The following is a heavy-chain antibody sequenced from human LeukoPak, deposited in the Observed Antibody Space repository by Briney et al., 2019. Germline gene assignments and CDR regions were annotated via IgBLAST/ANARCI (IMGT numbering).Heavy chain of an antibody. CDR2: IYYSGRT. Sequence: PSETLSLTCSVSGDSVSRSDSYWEWIRQPPGKGLEWIGTIYYSGRTYYSPSLKSRVTMSVDPSNNQFSLNLRSVTAADTALYYCARRRYYDGSGYLEWGQGTLLSVSS. D-gene: IGHD3-22*01. CDR1: GDSVSRSDSY. CDR3: ARRRYYDGSGYLE. J-gene: IGHJ1*01. V-gene: IGHV4-39*01.